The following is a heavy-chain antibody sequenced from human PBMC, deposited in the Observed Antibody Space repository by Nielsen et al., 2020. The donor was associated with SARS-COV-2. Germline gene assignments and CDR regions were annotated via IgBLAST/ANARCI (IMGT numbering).Heavy chain of an antibody. Sequence: LRLSCTVSGGSLSSRNYYWGWIRQPPGKGLEWIGTIYYSGSVSYNPSLRSRVTISVDTSKKHFSLKLTSVTAADTAVYFCARGDIAVVPAAMFRGDDAFDIWGQGTMV. J-gene: IGHJ3*02. D-gene: IGHD2-2*01. CDR3: ARGDIAVVPAAMFRGDDAFDI. V-gene: IGHV4-39*02. CDR1: GGSLSSRNYY. CDR2: IYYSGSV.